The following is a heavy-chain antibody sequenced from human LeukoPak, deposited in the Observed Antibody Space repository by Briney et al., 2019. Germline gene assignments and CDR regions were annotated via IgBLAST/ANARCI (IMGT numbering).Heavy chain of an antibody. CDR2: ISGSGGST. CDR3: ARGYGDYGDAFDI. V-gene: IGHV3-23*01. J-gene: IGHJ3*02. CDR1: GFTFSSYA. D-gene: IGHD4-17*01. Sequence: GSLRLSCAASGFTFSSYAMSWVRQAPGKGLEWVSAISGSGGSTYYADSVKGRFTISRDNSKNTLYLQMNSLRAEDTAIYYCARGYGDYGDAFDIWGQGTMVTVSS.